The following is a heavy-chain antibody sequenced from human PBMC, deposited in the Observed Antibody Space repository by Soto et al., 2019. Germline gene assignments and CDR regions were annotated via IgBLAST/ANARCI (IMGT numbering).Heavy chain of an antibody. CDR2: INPNSGGT. V-gene: IGHV1-2*04. J-gene: IGHJ6*02. D-gene: IGHD3-10*01. CDR1: GYTFIGYY. CDR3: ARVGGGLASLGYYGMDV. Sequence: ASVKVSCKASGYTFIGYYIHWVRQAPGQGLEWMGWINPNSGGTNYAQRFQGWVTMTRDRSISTAYMELSRLKSDDTAVYYCARVGGGLASLGYYGMDVWGQGTTVTVPS.